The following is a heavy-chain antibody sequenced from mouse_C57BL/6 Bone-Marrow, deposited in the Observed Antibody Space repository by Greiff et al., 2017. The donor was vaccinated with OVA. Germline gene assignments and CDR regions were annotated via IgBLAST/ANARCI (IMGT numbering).Heavy chain of an antibody. V-gene: IGHV1-66*01. CDR2: IYPGRGNT. D-gene: IGHD1-1*01. J-gene: IGHJ3*01. Sequence: QVQLKESGPELVKPGASVKISCKASGYSFTSSYIHWVKQRPGQGLEWIGWIYPGRGNTKYNEKFKGKATLTADTSSSTAYMQLSSLTSEDAAVYYCARKGGSSPFAYWGQGTLVTVSA. CDR3: ARKGGSSPFAY. CDR1: GYSFTSSY.